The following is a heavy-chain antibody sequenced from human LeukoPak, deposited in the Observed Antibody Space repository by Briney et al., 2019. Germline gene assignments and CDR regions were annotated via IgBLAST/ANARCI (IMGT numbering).Heavy chain of an antibody. J-gene: IGHJ3*02. CDR3: ARKRSPGAFDI. CDR1: GFTFSSYS. CDR2: INSYSSDI. Sequence: GGSLRLSCATSGFTFSSYSMTWIRQAPGKGLDWVLSINSYSSDIYYADSVKGRSTISRDNAKNSLYLQMNSLRAEDTAVYYCARKRSPGAFDIWGQGTMVTVSS. V-gene: IGHV3-21*01.